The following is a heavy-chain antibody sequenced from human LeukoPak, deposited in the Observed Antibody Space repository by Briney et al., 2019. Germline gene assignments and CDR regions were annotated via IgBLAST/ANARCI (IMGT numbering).Heavy chain of an antibody. J-gene: IGHJ4*02. V-gene: IGHV1-8*03. CDR2: MNPNSGNT. Sequence: ASVKVSCKASGYTFTSYDINWVRQATGQGLEWMGWMNPNSGNTGYAQKFQGRVTITRNTSISTAYMELSSLRSEDTAVYYCARGRYSSGWYLGYYFDYWGQGTLVTVSS. D-gene: IGHD6-19*01. CDR1: GYTFTSYD. CDR3: ARGRYSSGWYLGYYFDY.